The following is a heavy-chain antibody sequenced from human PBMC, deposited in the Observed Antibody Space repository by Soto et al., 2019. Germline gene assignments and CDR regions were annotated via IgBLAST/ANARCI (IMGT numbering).Heavy chain of an antibody. D-gene: IGHD3-22*01. Sequence: PSETLSLTXTVSGGSMSSYYWNWIRQPPGKGLEWIGYVDHSGSTNYNPSLKSRVTISVDTSKNQFSLKLNSVTAADTAVYYCARLGSDCGIGYCYLYYFDFWGQGTLVTVSS. V-gene: IGHV4-59*08. CDR2: VDHSGST. CDR3: ARLGSDCGIGYCYLYYFDF. J-gene: IGHJ4*02. CDR1: GGSMSSYY.